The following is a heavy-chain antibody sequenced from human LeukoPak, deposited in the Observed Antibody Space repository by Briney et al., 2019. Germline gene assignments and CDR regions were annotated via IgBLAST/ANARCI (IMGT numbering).Heavy chain of an antibody. D-gene: IGHD4-17*01. CDR2: IYHSGST. V-gene: IGHV4-30-2*01. J-gene: IGHJ6*02. Sequence: SQTLSLTCAVSGGSISSGGYSWSWIRQPPGKGLEWIGYIYHSGSTNYNPSLKSRVTISVDTSKNQFSLKLSSVTAADTAVYYCARDGLTTVTATPYYYGMDVWGQGTTVTVSS. CDR1: GGSISSGGYS. CDR3: ARDGLTTVTATPYYYGMDV.